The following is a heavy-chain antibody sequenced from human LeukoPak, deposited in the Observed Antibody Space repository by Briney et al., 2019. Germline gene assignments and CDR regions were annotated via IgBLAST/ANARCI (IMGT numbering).Heavy chain of an antibody. CDR3: ARDRFSSSWYRHLDY. D-gene: IGHD6-13*01. CDR2: INPSGGST. J-gene: IGHJ4*02. Sequence: ASVKVSCKASGYTFTSYYIHWVRQAPGQGLEWMGLINPSGGSTNYAQKFQGRVTMTTDTSTSTAYMELRSLRSDDTAVYYCARDRFSSSWYRHLDYWGQGTLVTVSS. CDR1: GYTFTSYY. V-gene: IGHV1-46*01.